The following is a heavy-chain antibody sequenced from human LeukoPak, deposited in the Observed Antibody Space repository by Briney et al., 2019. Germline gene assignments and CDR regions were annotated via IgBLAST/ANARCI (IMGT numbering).Heavy chain of an antibody. CDR3: ARSGIPYYDFWSGYRVYYYMDV. CDR1: GFTFSSYS. D-gene: IGHD3-3*01. CDR2: ISSSSSTI. Sequence: GGSLRLSCAASGFTFSSYSMNWVRQAPGKGLEWVSYISSSSSTIYYADSVKVRFTISRYNAKNSLYLQMHSLRAEDTAVYYCARSGIPYYDFWSGYRVYYYMDVWGKGTTVTVSS. J-gene: IGHJ6*03. V-gene: IGHV3-48*01.